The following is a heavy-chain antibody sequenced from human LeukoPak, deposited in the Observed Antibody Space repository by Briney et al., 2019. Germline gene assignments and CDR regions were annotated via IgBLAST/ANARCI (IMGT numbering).Heavy chain of an antibody. J-gene: IGHJ4*02. CDR1: GFTFSSYG. V-gene: IGHV3-30*03. D-gene: IGHD6-13*01. Sequence: GGSLRLSCAASGFTFSSYGMHWVRQAPGKGLEWVAVISYDGSNKYYADSVKGRFTISRDNSKNTLYLQMNSLRTEDTAVYYCARVWYSSTSCIDHWGQGTLVTVSS. CDR2: ISYDGSNK. CDR3: ARVWYSSTSCIDH.